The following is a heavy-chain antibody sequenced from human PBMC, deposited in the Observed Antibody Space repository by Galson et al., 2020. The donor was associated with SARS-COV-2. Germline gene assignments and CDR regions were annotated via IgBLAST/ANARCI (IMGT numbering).Heavy chain of an antibody. CDR2: IWYDGSNK. D-gene: IGHD3-9*01. CDR3: AKDYDILTGPI. CDR1: GFTFSSYG. Sequence: GGSLRLSCAASGFTFSSYGMHWVRQAPGKGLEWVAVIWYDGSNKYYADSVKGRFTISRDNSKNTLYLQMNSLRAEDTAVYYCAKDYDILTGPIWGQGTLVTVSS. V-gene: IGHV3-33*06. J-gene: IGHJ4*02.